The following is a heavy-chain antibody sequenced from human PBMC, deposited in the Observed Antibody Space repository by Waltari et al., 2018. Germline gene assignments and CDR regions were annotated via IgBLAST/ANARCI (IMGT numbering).Heavy chain of an antibody. J-gene: IGHJ5*02. CDR3: ARSPIKWELGGSWFDP. D-gene: IGHD1-26*01. CDR2: IYPGDSDT. Sequence: EVQLVQSGAEVKKPGESLKISCKGSGYSFTSYWIGWVRQMPGKGLEWMGIIYPGDSDTRDSPSFQGQVTISADKSISTAYLQWSSLKASDTAMYYCARSPIKWELGGSWFDPWGQGTLVTVSS. CDR1: GYSFTSYW. V-gene: IGHV5-51*01.